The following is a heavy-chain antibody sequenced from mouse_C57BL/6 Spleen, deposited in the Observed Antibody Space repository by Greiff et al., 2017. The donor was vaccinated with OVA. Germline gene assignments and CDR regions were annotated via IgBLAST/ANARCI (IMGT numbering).Heavy chain of an antibody. V-gene: IGHV1-82*01. D-gene: IGHD1-1*01. J-gene: IGHJ1*03. CDR3: ARPITTERYFDV. CDR2: IYPGDGDT. Sequence: VQVVESGPELVKPGASVKISCKASGYAFSSSWMNWVKQRPGKGLEWIGRIYPGDGDTNYNGKFKGKATLTADKSSSTAYMQLSSLTSEDSAVYFCARPITTERYFDVWGTGTTVTVSS. CDR1: GYAFSSSW.